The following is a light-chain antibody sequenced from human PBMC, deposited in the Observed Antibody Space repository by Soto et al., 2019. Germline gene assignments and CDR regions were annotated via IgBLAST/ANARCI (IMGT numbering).Light chain of an antibody. V-gene: IGKV1-33*01. CDR2: DAS. CDR1: QDIATN. J-gene: IGKJ5*01. CDR3: QQYENVPIT. Sequence: DIRMTQPPSSLSASVGDRVTIPCQASQDIATNLNWYQQKPGKAPKLLIYDASGLATGVQSRFRGSGSGTDFTLTINSLQPEDIATYYCQQYENVPITFGQGTRMAIK.